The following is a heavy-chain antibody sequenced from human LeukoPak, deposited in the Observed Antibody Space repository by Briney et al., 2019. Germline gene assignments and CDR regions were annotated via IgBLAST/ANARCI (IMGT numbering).Heavy chain of an antibody. CDR1: GFTFSTYW. J-gene: IGHJ6*02. CDR2: IKQDGSEK. V-gene: IGHV3-7*05. Sequence: GWSLRLSCTASGFTFSTYWMSWVRQTPEKGLEWVANIKQDGSEKVYVDSVKGRFTISRDNAKSSLYLQMNSLRAEDTAVYYCARDPYSSSWSYGMDVWGQGTTVTVS. CDR3: ARDPYSSSWSYGMDV. D-gene: IGHD6-13*01.